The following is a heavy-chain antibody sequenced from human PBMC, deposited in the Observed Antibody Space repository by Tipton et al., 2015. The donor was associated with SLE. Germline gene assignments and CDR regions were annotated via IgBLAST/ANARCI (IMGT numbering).Heavy chain of an antibody. D-gene: IGHD2-2*01. CDR3: AIRRGLYCSSTSCPLWFDS. J-gene: IGHJ5*01. Sequence: TLSLTCAVYGGSFSGYYWSWIRQPPGKGLEWIGEINHSGSTNYNPSLKSRVTISVDTSKNQFSLKLSSVTAADTAVYYCAIRRGLYCSSTSCPLWFDSWGRVHVVPVSS. CDR2: INHSGST. CDR1: GGSFSGYY. V-gene: IGHV4-34*01.